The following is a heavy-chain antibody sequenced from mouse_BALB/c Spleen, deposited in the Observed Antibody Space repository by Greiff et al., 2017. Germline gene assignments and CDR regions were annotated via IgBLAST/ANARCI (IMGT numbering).Heavy chain of an antibody. CDR1: GFTFSSYA. CDR3: ARGITTATDWYFDV. CDR2: ISSGGST. D-gene: IGHD1-2*01. J-gene: IGHJ1*01. V-gene: IGHV5-6-5*01. Sequence: EVQLVESGGGLVKPGGSLKLSCAASGFTFSSYAMSWVRQTPEKRLEWVASISSGGSTYYPDSVKGRFTISRDNARNILYLQMSSLRSEDTAMYYCARGITTATDWYFDVWGAGTTVTVSS.